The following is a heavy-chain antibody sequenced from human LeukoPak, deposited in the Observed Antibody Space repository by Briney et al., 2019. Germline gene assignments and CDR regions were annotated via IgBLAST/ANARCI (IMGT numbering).Heavy chain of an antibody. V-gene: IGHV3-21*01. J-gene: IGHJ4*02. D-gene: IGHD2-2*01. CDR2: ISTSSRYI. Sequence: PGGSLRLSCAASGFTLSTFNMNWVRQAPGKGLEWVSSISTSSRYIYYRDSVKGRFTISRDDAKNSLYLQMNSLRVEDTAVYYCARAGDCSSTSCYGGPEWLHDFGPHYYFDYWGQGTLVTVSS. CDR3: ARAGDCSSTSCYGGPEWLHDFGPHYYFDY. CDR1: GFTLSTFN.